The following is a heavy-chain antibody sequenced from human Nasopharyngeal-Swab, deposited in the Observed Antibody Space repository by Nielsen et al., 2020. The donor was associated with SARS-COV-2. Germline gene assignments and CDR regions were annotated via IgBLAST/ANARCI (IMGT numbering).Heavy chain of an antibody. D-gene: IGHD5-18*01. CDR2: ISSNGGST. V-gene: IGHV3-64*01. Sequence: GGSLRLSCAASGFSFSNYAMHWVRQVPGKGLEYVSAISSNGGSTYYANSVKGRFTFSRDNSKNTLYLQMGSLRAEDMAVYYCARGGGVDTLIDYWGQGTLVTVSS. J-gene: IGHJ4*02. CDR1: GFSFSNYA. CDR3: ARGGGVDTLIDY.